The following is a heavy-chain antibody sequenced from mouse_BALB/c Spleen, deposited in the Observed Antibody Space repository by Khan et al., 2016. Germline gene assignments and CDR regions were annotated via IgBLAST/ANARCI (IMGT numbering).Heavy chain of an antibody. V-gene: IGHV3-2*02. CDR3: ARVATATRYFDV. CDR2: IKYSGST. J-gene: IGHJ1*01. Sequence: VQLKESGPGLVKPSQSLSLTCSVTGYSITSDYAWNWIRQFPGNKLVWLGYIKYSGSTTYNPSLKSRISITRDTSKNQFFLQLKSVTTEATATYYCARVATATRYFDVWGAGTTVTVSS. CDR1: GYSITSDYA. D-gene: IGHD1-2*01.